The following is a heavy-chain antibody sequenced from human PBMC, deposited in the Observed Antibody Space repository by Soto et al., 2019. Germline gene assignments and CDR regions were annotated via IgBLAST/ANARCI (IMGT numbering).Heavy chain of an antibody. D-gene: IGHD6-13*01. CDR3: ARERSAAGTGWFDP. CDR2: MNPNSGNT. Sequence: QVQLVQSGAEVKKPGASVKVSCKASGYTFTSYDINWVRQATGQGLEWMGWMNPNSGNTGYAQKFQGRVSMTRNTSISTAYMELSSLRSEDTAVYYCARERSAAGTGWFDPWGQGTLVTVSS. CDR1: GYTFTSYD. V-gene: IGHV1-8*01. J-gene: IGHJ5*02.